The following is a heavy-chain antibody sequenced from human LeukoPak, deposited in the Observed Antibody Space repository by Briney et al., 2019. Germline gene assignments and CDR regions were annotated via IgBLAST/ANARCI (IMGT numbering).Heavy chain of an antibody. CDR1: GGTFSSYA. V-gene: IGHV1-69*05. D-gene: IGHD6-6*01. CDR3: ARSSEAARPFDP. J-gene: IGHJ5*02. Sequence: ASVKVSCKASGGTFSSYAISWVRQAPGQGLEWMGGIIPIFGTANYAQKFQGRVTITTDESTSTAYMELSSLRSEDTAVYYCARSSEAARPFDPWGQGTLVTVSS. CDR2: IIPIFGTA.